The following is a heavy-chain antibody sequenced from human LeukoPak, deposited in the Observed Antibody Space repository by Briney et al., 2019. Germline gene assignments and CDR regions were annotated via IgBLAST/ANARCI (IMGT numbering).Heavy chain of an antibody. CDR1: GGAISSISYY. CDR3: ARDPTTVTTGPFDY. J-gene: IGHJ4*02. D-gene: IGHD4-11*01. V-gene: IGHV4-39*07. Sequence: PSETLSLTCTVSGGAISSISYYWSWIRQPPGKGLEWIGSMYYGGSTYYNPSLKSRATISVDTSNNQSSLKLSCVTAADTAVYYCARDPTTVTTGPFDYCGQGTLVTVSS. CDR2: MYYGGST.